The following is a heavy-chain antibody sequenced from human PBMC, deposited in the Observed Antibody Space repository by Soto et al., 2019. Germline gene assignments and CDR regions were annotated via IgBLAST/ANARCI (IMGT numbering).Heavy chain of an antibody. V-gene: IGHV1-18*04. CDR2: ISAYNGNT. D-gene: IGHD3-3*01. J-gene: IGHJ6*02. CDR3: ARASTIFGVVSYYYYGMDV. CDR1: GYTFTSYG. Sequence: ALVKVSCKASGYTFTSYGISWVRQAPGQGLEWMGWISAYNGNTNYAQKLQGRVTMTTDTSTSTAYMELRSLRSDDTAVYYCARASTIFGVVSYYYYGMDVWGQGTTVTVSS.